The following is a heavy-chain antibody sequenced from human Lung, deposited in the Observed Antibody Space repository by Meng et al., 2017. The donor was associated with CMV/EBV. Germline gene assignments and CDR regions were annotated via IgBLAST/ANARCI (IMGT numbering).Heavy chain of an antibody. D-gene: IGHD2/OR15-2a*01. CDR3: ARGGNFDP. Sequence: VQSVQAGSALKKPGASVKVSCKASGYTFSTYTINWVRQANGRGLEWMGWISTNTGTPTYTQGFTGRFVFSLDTSVSTAYLQISSLKAEDTAVYYCARGGNFDPWGQGTLVTVSS. V-gene: IGHV7-4-1*02. J-gene: IGHJ5*02. CDR2: ISTNTGTP. CDR1: GYTFSTYT.